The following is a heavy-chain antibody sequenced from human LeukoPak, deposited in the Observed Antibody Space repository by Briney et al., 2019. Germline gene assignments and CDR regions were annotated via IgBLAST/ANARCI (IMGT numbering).Heavy chain of an antibody. J-gene: IGHJ3*02. CDR2: IYYSGST. CDR1: GGSVTSSGYY. V-gene: IGHV4-61*08. CDR3: ARDSASTGYMNAFDI. Sequence: SESLSLTCTVSGGSVTSSGYYWSWVRQPPGQGLEYIGYIYYSGSTNYNPSLKSRVTISVDTSKNQFSLKLRSVTAADTAVYYCARDSASTGYMNAFDIWGQGTMVTVSS. D-gene: IGHD3-22*01.